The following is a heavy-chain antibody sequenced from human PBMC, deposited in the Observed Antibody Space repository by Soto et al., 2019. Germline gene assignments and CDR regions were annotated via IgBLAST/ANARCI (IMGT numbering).Heavy chain of an antibody. CDR1: GASISSNSYY. Sequence: SEPLSLTCTVSGASISSNSYYWSWIRQPPGKALEWIGSIYYSGSTYYKPSLKSRVTISVDTSKNQFSLQLSSVTAADTAVYYCTRGGRFCSGGSCFSRWFAPWGQGTLVTVS. J-gene: IGHJ5*02. CDR2: IYYSGST. CDR3: TRGGRFCSGGSCFSRWFAP. V-gene: IGHV4-39*01. D-gene: IGHD2-15*01.